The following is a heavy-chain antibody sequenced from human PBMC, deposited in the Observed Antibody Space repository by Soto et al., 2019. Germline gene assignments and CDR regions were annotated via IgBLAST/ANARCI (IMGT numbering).Heavy chain of an antibody. J-gene: IGHJ4*02. CDR2: IIPIFGTA. D-gene: IGHD3-3*01. Sequence: QVQLVQSGAEVKKPGSSVKVSYKASGGTFSSYAISWVRQAPGQGLEWMGGIIPIFGTANYAQKFQGRVTITADESTSTAYMELSSLRSEDTAVYYCARPETLYYDFWSGYSLGYWGQGTLVTVSS. V-gene: IGHV1-69*01. CDR3: ARPETLYYDFWSGYSLGY. CDR1: GGTFSSYA.